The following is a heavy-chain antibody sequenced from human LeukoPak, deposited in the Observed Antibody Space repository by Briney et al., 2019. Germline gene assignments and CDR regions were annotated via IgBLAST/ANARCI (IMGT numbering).Heavy chain of an antibody. J-gene: IGHJ5*02. CDR1: GGSISSYS. Sequence: SETLSLTCTVSGGSISSYSWSWIRQPPGKGLEWIGYIYHSGSTYYNPSLKSRVTISVDRSKNQFSLKLSSVTAADTAVYYCARSPKWLAQNWFDPWGQGTLVTVSS. CDR3: ARSPKWLAQNWFDP. V-gene: IGHV4-30-2*01. CDR2: IYHSGST. D-gene: IGHD3-22*01.